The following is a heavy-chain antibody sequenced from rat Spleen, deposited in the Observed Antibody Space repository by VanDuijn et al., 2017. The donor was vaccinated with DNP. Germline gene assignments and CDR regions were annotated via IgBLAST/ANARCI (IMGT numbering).Heavy chain of an antibody. V-gene: IGHV5-22*01. D-gene: IGHD1-6*01. CDR3: ARHVLPLRIWDY. CDR2: ISYDGGST. Sequence: EVQLVESGGDLVQPGRSLKLSCAASGFTFSDYYMAWVRQAPTKGLEWVAYISYDGGSTYHGDSVKGRFTISRDIAKNTLYLQMNSLRSEDMATYYCARHVLPLRIWDYWGQGVMVTVSS. J-gene: IGHJ2*01. CDR1: GFTFSDYY.